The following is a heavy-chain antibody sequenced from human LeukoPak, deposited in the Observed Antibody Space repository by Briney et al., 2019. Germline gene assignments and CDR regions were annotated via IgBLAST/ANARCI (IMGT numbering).Heavy chain of an antibody. CDR2: ISSSSSYI. Sequence: GESLRLSCAASGFTFSSYSMNWVRQAPGKGLEWVSSISSSSSYIYYADSVKGRFTISRDNAKNSLYLQMNSLRAEDTAVYYCARKFSGGYVSLNDYWGQGTLITVSS. CDR1: GFTFSSYS. J-gene: IGHJ4*02. V-gene: IGHV3-21*01. CDR3: ARKFSGGYVSLNDY. D-gene: IGHD5-12*01.